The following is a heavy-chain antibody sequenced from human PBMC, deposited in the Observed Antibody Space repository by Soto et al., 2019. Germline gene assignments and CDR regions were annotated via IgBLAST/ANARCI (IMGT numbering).Heavy chain of an antibody. J-gene: IGHJ6*02. V-gene: IGHV5-51*01. CDR2: IYPGDSDT. CDR1: GYTFTDYW. Sequence: GESLKISCKGSGYTFTDYWIGWVRQLPGKGLEWMGIIYPGDSDTRYSPSFQGHVTITVDKSTSTAYLQWNTLKASDTAMYYCARRGYYYYYGMDVWGQGTTVTVSS. CDR3: ARRGYYYYYGMDV.